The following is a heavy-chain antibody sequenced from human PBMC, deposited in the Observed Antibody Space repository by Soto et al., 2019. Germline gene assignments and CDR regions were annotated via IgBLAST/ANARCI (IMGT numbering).Heavy chain of an antibody. D-gene: IGHD6-13*01. V-gene: IGHV1-18*01. CDR1: GYTFTSYG. CDR3: ARIAISSWASEYYFDY. CDR2: ISAYNGNT. Sequence: GASVKVSCKASGYTFTSYGISWVRQAPGQGLEWMGWISAYNGNTNYAQKLQGRVTMTTDTSTSTAYMGLRSLRSDDTAVYYCARIAISSWASEYYFDYWGQGTLVTVSS. J-gene: IGHJ4*02.